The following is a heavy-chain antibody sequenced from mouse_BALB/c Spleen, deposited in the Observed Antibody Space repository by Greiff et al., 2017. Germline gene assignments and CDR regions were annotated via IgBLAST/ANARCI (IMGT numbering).Heavy chain of an antibody. D-gene: IGHD3-3*01. Sequence: EVQLQESGGGLVQPKGSLNLSCAVSGFTFNTYAMHWVCQAPGKGLVWVARIRSKSNNYATYYADSVKVRFTISRDDSQSMLYLQMNNLKTEETAMYYCVRGDGYAIDYWGQGTSVTVSS. CDR3: VRGDGYAIDY. CDR2: IRSKSNNYAT. J-gene: IGHJ4*01. CDR1: GFTFNTYA. V-gene: IGHV10-3*03.